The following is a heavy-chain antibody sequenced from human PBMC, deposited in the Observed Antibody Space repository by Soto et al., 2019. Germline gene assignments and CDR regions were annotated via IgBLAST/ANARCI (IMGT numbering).Heavy chain of an antibody. V-gene: IGHV1-2*02. Sequence: ASVKVSCKASGYTFTGYYMHCVRQAPGQGLEWMGWINPNSGGTNYAQKFQGRVTMTRDTSISTAYMELSRLRSDDTAVYYCASRPGYSYGENWFDPWGQGTLVTVSS. J-gene: IGHJ5*02. D-gene: IGHD5-18*01. CDR3: ASRPGYSYGENWFDP. CDR2: INPNSGGT. CDR1: GYTFTGYY.